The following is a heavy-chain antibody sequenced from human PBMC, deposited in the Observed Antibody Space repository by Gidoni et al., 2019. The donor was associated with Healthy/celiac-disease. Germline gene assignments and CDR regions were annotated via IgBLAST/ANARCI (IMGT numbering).Heavy chain of an antibody. D-gene: IGHD2-2*01. CDR2: ISSNGGST. J-gene: IGHJ6*02. CDR3: VKDGPAAIAGGYYYYYGMDV. CDR1: GFTFSSYA. Sequence: EVQLVESGGGLVQPGGSLRLSCSASGFTFSSYAMHWVRQAPWKGLEYVSAISSNGGSTYYADSVKGRFTISRDNSKNTLYLQMSSLRAEDTAVYYCVKDGPAAIAGGYYYYYGMDVWGQGTTVTVSS. V-gene: IGHV3-64D*06.